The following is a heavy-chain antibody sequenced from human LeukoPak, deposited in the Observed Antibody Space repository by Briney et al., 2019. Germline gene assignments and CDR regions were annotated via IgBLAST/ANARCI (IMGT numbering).Heavy chain of an antibody. V-gene: IGHV3-21*01. J-gene: IGHJ4*02. CDR1: GFSFSNHN. Sequence: PGGSLRLSCEASGFSFSNHNMNWVRQAPGKGLEWISSINSRNNYIYYADSVKGRFTISRDNAKESLYLQMDSLRAEDTAIYFCARDKISVIPALDYWGQGTLVTVSS. CDR2: INSRNNYI. CDR3: ARDKISVIPALDY. D-gene: IGHD2/OR15-2a*01.